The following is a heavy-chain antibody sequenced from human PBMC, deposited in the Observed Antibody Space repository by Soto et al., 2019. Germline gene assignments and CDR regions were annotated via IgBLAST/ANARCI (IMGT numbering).Heavy chain of an antibody. J-gene: IGHJ5*02. Sequence: SVKVSCKASGGTFSSYAISWVRQAPGRGLEWMGGIIPIFGTANYAQKFQGRVTITADKSTSTAYMELSSLRSEDTAVYYCARDSPQYYYDSSGYPFDPWGQGTLVTVSS. CDR2: IIPIFGTA. CDR1: GGTFSSYA. CDR3: ARDSPQYYYDSSGYPFDP. D-gene: IGHD3-22*01. V-gene: IGHV1-69*06.